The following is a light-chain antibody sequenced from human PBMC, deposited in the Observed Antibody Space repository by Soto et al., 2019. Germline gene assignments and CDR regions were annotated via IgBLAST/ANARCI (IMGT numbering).Light chain of an antibody. CDR3: QQYGSPLT. CDR2: GAS. Sequence: EIVLTQSPGTLSLSPGERATLSCRASQSVSSCYLAWYQQKPGQTPRLLIYGASNRATGIPDRFSGSGSGTDFTLTISRLEPEDFAVYYCQQYGSPLTFGGGTKVEIK. CDR1: QSVSSCY. V-gene: IGKV3-20*01. J-gene: IGKJ4*01.